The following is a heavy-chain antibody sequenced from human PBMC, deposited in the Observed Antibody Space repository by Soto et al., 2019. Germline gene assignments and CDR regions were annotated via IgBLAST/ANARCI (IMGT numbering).Heavy chain of an antibody. J-gene: IGHJ5*02. V-gene: IGHV1-46*01. CDR2: INPSSGST. CDR1: GYTFTSYY. D-gene: IGHD4-17*01. CDR3: ARDPRSAGSPTTVLNWFDP. Sequence: GASVKVSCKASGYTFTSYYMHWVRQAPGQGLEWMGIINPSSGSTSYAQKFQGRVTITRDTSASTVYMELSSLRSEDTAVYYCARDPRSAGSPTTVLNWFDPWGQGTLVTVSS.